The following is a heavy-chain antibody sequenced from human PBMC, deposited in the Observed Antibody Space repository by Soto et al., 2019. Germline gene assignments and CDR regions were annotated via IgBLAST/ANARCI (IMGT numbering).Heavy chain of an antibody. J-gene: IGHJ4*02. Sequence: PSETLSLTCTFSGGSISSYYWSWIRQPPGKGLEWIGYVHYTGSTNYNSPLKSRVTISVDTSKNQFSLKLSSVTAADTAVYYCARGIYDSSGYYTRVFDYWGPGTLVTVSS. CDR3: ARGIYDSSGYYTRVFDY. CDR2: VHYTGST. D-gene: IGHD3-22*01. V-gene: IGHV4-59*01. CDR1: GGSISSYY.